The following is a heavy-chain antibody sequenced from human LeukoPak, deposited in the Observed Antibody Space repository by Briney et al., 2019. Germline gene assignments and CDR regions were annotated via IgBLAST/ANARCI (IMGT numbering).Heavy chain of an antibody. CDR1: GGSVTSDY. V-gene: IGHV4-34*01. J-gene: IGHJ4*02. Sequence: TSETLSLTCDVSGGSVTSDYWGWIRQSPGMGLEWIGETNKISPSGGPNYNPSLKSRATISLDTSKNQVSLKLTSVTAADTAVYYCARSDPKKWLQFWLSNYFDYWGQGSLVTVSS. D-gene: IGHD5-12*01. CDR2: TNKISPSGGP. CDR3: ARSDPKKWLQFWLSNYFDY.